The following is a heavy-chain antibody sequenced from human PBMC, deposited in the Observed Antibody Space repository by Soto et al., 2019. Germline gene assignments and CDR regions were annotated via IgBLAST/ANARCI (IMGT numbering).Heavy chain of an antibody. J-gene: IGHJ4*02. CDR3: ARDQGGPVDY. V-gene: IGHV4-59*01. Sequence: QVQLQESGPGLVKPSETLSLTCTVSGVSFSTYYWSWIRQAPGKGLEWIGYIYYSGSSNYNPSLKSRVTMSVDTSKNQLSLKLSSVTAADTAVYYCARDQGGPVDYWGQGTLVTVSS. CDR1: GVSFSTYY. CDR2: IYYSGSS. D-gene: IGHD2-15*01.